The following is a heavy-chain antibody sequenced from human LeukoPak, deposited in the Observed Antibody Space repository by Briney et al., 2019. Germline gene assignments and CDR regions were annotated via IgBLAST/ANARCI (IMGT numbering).Heavy chain of an antibody. J-gene: IGHJ4*02. V-gene: IGHV3-74*01. CDR3: VRGNRSYNFDY. D-gene: IGHD1-26*01. CDR2: IKSDGSST. CDR1: GFTFSRYW. Sequence: GGSLRLSCAASGFTFSRYWMHWVRQAPGKGLVWVSCIKSDGSSTSIADSAKGRFTISRDNAKNTVYLQMNSLRAEDTAVYYCVRGNRSYNFDYWGQGTLVTVSS.